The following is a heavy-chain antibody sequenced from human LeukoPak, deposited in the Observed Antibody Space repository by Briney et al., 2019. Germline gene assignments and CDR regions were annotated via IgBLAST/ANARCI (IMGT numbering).Heavy chain of an antibody. CDR1: GYTFTGYY. D-gene: IGHD2-2*01. Sequence: GASVKVSCKASGYTFTGYYMHWVRQAPGQGLEWMGWINPNSGGTNYAQKFQGRVTMTRDTSISTAYMELSRLRSDDTAVYYCARDIVVVPAAPWGSSPGGFDYWGQGTLVTVSS. V-gene: IGHV1-2*02. CDR2: INPNSGGT. CDR3: ARDIVVVPAAPWGSSPGGFDY. J-gene: IGHJ4*02.